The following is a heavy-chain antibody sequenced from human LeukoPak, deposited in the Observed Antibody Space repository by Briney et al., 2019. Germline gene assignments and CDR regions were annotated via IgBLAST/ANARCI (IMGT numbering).Heavy chain of an antibody. CDR2: ISGSGGST. J-gene: IGHJ1*01. V-gene: IGHV3-23*01. CDR1: GFTFSSYA. Sequence: PGGSLRLSCAASGFTFSSYAMSWVRQAPGKGLEWVSAISGSGGSTYYADSVKGRFTISRDNSKNTLYLQMNSLRAEDTAVYYCAKGWDSSSWPEYFQHWGQGTLVTVSS. D-gene: IGHD6-13*01. CDR3: AKGWDSSSWPEYFQH.